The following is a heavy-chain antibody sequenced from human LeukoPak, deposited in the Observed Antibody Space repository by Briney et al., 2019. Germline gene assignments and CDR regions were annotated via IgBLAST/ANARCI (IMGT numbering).Heavy chain of an antibody. J-gene: IGHJ4*02. CDR1: GYTFTSYG. Sequence: GASVKVSCKASGYTFTSYGISWVRQAPGQGLEWMGWINPNSGGTNYAQKFQGRVTMTRDTSISTAYMELSRLRSDDTAVYYCARVDYGGQGVDYWGQGTLVTVSS. V-gene: IGHV1-2*02. CDR3: ARVDYGGQGVDY. CDR2: INPNSGGT. D-gene: IGHD4-23*01.